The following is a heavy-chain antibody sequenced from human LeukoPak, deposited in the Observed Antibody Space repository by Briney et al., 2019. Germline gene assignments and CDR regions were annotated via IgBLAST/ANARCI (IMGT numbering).Heavy chain of an antibody. CDR3: ARSSTTVVTYYFDY. CDR1: GYTFTSYD. Sequence: ASVKVSCKASGYTFTSYDINWVRQATGQGLEWMGWMNPNSGNTGYAQKFQGRVTITRNTSISTAYMELSSLRSEDTAVYYCARSSTTVVTYYFDYWGQGTLVTVSS. D-gene: IGHD4-23*01. J-gene: IGHJ4*02. V-gene: IGHV1-8*03. CDR2: MNPNSGNT.